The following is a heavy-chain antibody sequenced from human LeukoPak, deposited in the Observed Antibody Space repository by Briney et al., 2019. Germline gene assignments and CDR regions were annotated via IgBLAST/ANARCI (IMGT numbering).Heavy chain of an antibody. Sequence: SETLSLTCTVSGGSISSYYWSWIRQPPGKGLEWIGYIYYSGSTNYNPSLKSRVTISVDTSKNQFSLKLSSVTAAVTAVYYCARGMVRDSRYNWFDPWGQGTLVTVSS. CDR2: IYYSGST. J-gene: IGHJ5*02. V-gene: IGHV4-59*01. CDR3: ARGMVRDSRYNWFDP. CDR1: GGSISSYY. D-gene: IGHD4-23*01.